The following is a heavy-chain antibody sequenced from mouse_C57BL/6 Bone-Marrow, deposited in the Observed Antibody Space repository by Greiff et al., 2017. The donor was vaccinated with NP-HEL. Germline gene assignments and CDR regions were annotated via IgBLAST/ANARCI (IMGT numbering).Heavy chain of an antibody. CDR3: ARFALSYAMDY. V-gene: IGHV1-69*01. Sequence: VQLQQPGAELVMPGASVKLSCKASGYTFTSYWMHWVKQRPGQGLEWIGEIDPSDSYTNYSQKFKGKSTLTVDKSSSTAYMQLSSLTSEDSAVYYCARFALSYAMDYWGQGTSVTVSS. CDR1: GYTFTSYW. CDR2: IDPSDSYT. J-gene: IGHJ4*01.